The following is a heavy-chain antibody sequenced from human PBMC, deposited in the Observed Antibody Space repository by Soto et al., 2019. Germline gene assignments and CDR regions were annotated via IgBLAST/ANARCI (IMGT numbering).Heavy chain of an antibody. CDR2: IKHSGST. D-gene: IGHD5-18*01. V-gene: IGHV4-34*01. CDR1: GCAFSGYY. J-gene: IGHJ6*02. CDR3: ARGDGYYYCCCCGMDV. Sequence: QVQLQQWGPGLLKPSETLSLTCAVYGCAFSGYYWGCIRQPPGKGLEWTGEIKHSGSTNYNPSLKSRVTIAVDTSKNQYSLQLSSGTAADAAVYYWARGDGYYYCCCCGMDVWGQGTTVTVSS.